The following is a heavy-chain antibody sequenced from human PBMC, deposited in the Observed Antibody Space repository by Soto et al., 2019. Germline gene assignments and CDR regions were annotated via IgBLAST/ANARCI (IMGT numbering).Heavy chain of an antibody. J-gene: IGHJ5*02. Sequence: SETLSLTCTVSGGSISSSSYYWGWNRQPPGKGLEWIGDIYHIGSTNYNPSLRGRVTISVDKSNNQFSLTLKYVTAADTAVYYCATLPPRIEVTVLPIPTWGQGTLVTVSS. CDR2: IYHIGST. CDR3: ATLPPRIEVTVLPIPT. V-gene: IGHV4-61*05. CDR1: GGSISSSSYY. D-gene: IGHD2-15*01.